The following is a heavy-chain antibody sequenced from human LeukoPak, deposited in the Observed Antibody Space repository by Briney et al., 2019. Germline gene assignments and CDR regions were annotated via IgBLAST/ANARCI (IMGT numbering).Heavy chain of an antibody. CDR3: ARDLRYDSSGYYSDY. CDR1: GGSISSYY. Sequence: SETLSLTCTVSGGSISSYYWSWIRQPAGKGLEWIGRIYTSGSTNYNPSLKSRVTMSVDTSKNQFSLKLSSVTAADTAVYYCARDLRYDSSGYYSDYWGQGTLVTVSS. D-gene: IGHD3-22*01. J-gene: IGHJ4*02. CDR2: IYTSGST. V-gene: IGHV4-4*07.